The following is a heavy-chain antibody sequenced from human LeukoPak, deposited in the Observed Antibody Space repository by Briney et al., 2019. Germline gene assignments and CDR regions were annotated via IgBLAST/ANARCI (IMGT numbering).Heavy chain of an antibody. Sequence: ASVKVSCKASGGTFSSYAISWVRQAPGQGLEWTGGIIPIFGTANYAQKFQGRVTITADESTSTAYMELSSLRSEDTAVYYCATGQPTYDFWSGYLDVWGQGTTVTVSS. CDR2: IIPIFGTA. J-gene: IGHJ6*02. CDR3: ATGQPTYDFWSGYLDV. CDR1: GGTFSSYA. D-gene: IGHD3-3*01. V-gene: IGHV1-69*13.